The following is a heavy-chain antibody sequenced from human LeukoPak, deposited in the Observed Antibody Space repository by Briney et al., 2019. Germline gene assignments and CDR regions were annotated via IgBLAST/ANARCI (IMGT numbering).Heavy chain of an antibody. D-gene: IGHD3-10*01. J-gene: IGHJ4*02. CDR3: ARAGDYYSGRWDY. CDR1: GGFISSYY. CDR2: IYSSETT. Sequence: SETLSLTCTVSGGFISSYYWTWIRQPPGKGLEWIGYIYSSETTNYNPSLKSRVTISTDTSKNQFSLRLISVTAADTAVYYCARAGDYYSGRWDYWGQGHLVTVSS. V-gene: IGHV4-59*08.